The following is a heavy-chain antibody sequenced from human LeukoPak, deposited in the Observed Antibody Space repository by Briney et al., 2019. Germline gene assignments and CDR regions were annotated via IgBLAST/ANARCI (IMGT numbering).Heavy chain of an antibody. Sequence: GASVKVSCKASGYTFTGYYMHWVRQAPGQGLEWMGWINPNSGGTNYAQKFQGRVTMTRDTSISTAYMELGRLRSDDTAVYYCAREIPDTYYYDSSGYNYFDYWGQGTLVTVSS. CDR2: INPNSGGT. V-gene: IGHV1-2*02. J-gene: IGHJ4*02. D-gene: IGHD3-22*01. CDR1: GYTFTGYY. CDR3: AREIPDTYYYDSSGYNYFDY.